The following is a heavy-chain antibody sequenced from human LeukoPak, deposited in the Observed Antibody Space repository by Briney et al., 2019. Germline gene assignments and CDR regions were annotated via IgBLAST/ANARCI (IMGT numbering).Heavy chain of an antibody. CDR1: GYTFTSYD. CDR3: ARDLVMAGGPASCGMDV. Sequence: ASVKVSCKASGYTFTSYDINWVRQATGQGLEWMGWMDPNSGKTGFAQKFQGRVTLTRNTSIRTAYMELSSLTSEDTAVYYCARDLVMAGGPASCGMDVWGQGTTVTVSS. D-gene: IGHD2-2*01. J-gene: IGHJ6*02. CDR2: MDPNSGKT. V-gene: IGHV1-8*01.